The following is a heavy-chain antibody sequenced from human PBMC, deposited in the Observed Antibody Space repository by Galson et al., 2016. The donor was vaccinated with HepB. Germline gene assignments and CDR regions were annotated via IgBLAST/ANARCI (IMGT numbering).Heavy chain of an antibody. CDR3: ARVMDSYSYMDV. CDR1: GGTFSGYS. D-gene: IGHD3-10*01. J-gene: IGHJ6*03. Sequence: SVKVSCKVSGGTFSGYSISWVRQAPGQGLQWMGGITPLFDTPTYSQKFQGRVTITADKSTTTAYMELSSLKSEDTAVYYCARVMDSYSYMDVWGQGALVTVSS. V-gene: IGHV1-69*06. CDR2: ITPLFDTP.